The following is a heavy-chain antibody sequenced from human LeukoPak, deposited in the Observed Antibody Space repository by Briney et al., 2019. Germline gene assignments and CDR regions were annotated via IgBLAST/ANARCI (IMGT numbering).Heavy chain of an antibody. CDR3: ARSIAAAGFFDY. CDR1: GYTFTAYY. V-gene: IGHV1-2*04. J-gene: IGHJ4*02. D-gene: IGHD6-13*01. Sequence: ASVKVSCKASGYTFTAYYMHWVRQAPGQGLEWMGWINPNSGGTNYAQRFQGWVTMTRDTSISTAYMELSRLRSDDTAVYYCARSIAAAGFFDYWGQGTLVTVSS. CDR2: INPNSGGT.